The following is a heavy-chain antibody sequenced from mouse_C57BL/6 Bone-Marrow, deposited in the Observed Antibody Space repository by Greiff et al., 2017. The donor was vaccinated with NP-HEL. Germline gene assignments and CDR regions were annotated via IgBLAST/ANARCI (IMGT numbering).Heavy chain of an antibody. J-gene: IGHJ3*01. Sequence: VQLQQPGAELVKPGASVKLSCKASGYTFTSYWMHWVKQRPGQGLEWIGMIHPNSGSTNYNEKFKSKATLTVDKSSSTAYMPLSSLTSEDSAVYYCARRRRQLRFAYWGQGTLVTVSA. CDR1: GYTFTSYW. D-gene: IGHD3-2*02. CDR3: ARRRRQLRFAY. CDR2: IHPNSGST. V-gene: IGHV1-64*01.